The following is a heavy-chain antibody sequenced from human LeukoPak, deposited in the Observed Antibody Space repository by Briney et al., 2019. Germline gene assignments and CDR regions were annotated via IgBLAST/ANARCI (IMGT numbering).Heavy chain of an antibody. CDR1: GGSFSGYY. CDR2: INHSGST. Sequence: PSETLSLTCAVYGGSFSGYYWSWIRQPPGKGLEWIGEINHSGSTNYNPSLKSRVTISVDTSKNQFSLKLSSVTAADTAVYYCARGDWNYWPNRHSTPFEYWGQGTLVTVSS. D-gene: IGHD1-7*01. CDR3: ARGDWNYWPNRHSTPFEY. J-gene: IGHJ4*02. V-gene: IGHV4-34*01.